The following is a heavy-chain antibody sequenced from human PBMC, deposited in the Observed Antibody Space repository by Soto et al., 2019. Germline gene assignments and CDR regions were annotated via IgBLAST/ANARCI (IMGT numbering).Heavy chain of an antibody. CDR1: GGSISSYY. CDR2: IYYSGST. CDR3: ARGREGLNYDFWSGSYYYYGMDV. Sequence: SETLSLTCTVSGGSISSYYWSWIRQPPGKGLEWIGYIYYSGSTNYNPSLKSRVTISVDTSKDQFSLKLSSVTAADTAVYYCARGREGLNYDFWSGSYYYYGMDVWGQGTTVTVSS. D-gene: IGHD3-3*01. V-gene: IGHV4-59*01. J-gene: IGHJ6*02.